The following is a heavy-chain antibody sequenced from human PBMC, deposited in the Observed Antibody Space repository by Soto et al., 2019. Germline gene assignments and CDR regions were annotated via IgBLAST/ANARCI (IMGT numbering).Heavy chain of an antibody. CDR3: TRDEGGSYDSWFHP. CDR2: ISSGAAYI. D-gene: IGHD1-26*01. CDR1: TFSLYS. Sequence: EVQVVESGGGLVKPGGSLTLSCNFTFSLYSMNWVRQAPGKGLEWVASISSGAAYIKYADSVQGRFTISRDNAKSSVSXXXXXXXXEDTAVYFCTRDEGGSYDSWFHPWGQGTQVTVSA. V-gene: IGHV3-21*01. J-gene: IGHJ5*02.